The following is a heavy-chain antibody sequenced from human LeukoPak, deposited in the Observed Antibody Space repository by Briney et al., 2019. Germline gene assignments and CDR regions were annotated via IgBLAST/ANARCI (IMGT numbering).Heavy chain of an antibody. CDR1: GFTFSDYY. Sequence: TGGSLRLSCAASGFTFSDYYMSWIRQAPGKGLEWVSYISSSSSYTNYADSVKGRFTISRDNAKNSLYLQMNSLRAEDTAVYYCARDPPRAYYYDSSGYSADAFDIWGQGQWSPSLQ. D-gene: IGHD3-22*01. CDR2: ISSSSSYT. CDR3: ARDPPRAYYYDSSGYSADAFDI. J-gene: IGHJ3*02. V-gene: IGHV3-11*05.